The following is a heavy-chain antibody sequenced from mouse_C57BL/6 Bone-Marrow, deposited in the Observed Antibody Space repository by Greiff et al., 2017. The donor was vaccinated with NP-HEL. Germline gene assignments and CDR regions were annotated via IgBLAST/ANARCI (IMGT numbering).Heavy chain of an antibody. V-gene: IGHV1-53*01. Sequence: QVQLQQPGTELVKPGASVKLSCKASGYTFTSYWLHWVKQRPGQGLEWIGNINPSNGGTNYNEKFKSKATLTVDKSSSTAYMQLSSLTSEASAVYYCARLGYNGTAMDYWDQGTAVTVTS. CDR3: ARLGYNGTAMDY. D-gene: IGHD1-1*01. CDR2: INPSNGGT. CDR1: GYTFTSYW. J-gene: IGHJ4*01.